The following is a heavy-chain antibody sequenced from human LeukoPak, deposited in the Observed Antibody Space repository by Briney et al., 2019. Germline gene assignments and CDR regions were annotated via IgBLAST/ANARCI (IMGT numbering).Heavy chain of an antibody. V-gene: IGHV1-2*02. J-gene: IGHJ5*02. CDR3: SMVRGVTNWFDP. CDR2: INPNSGGT. CDR1: GYTFTGYY. D-gene: IGHD3-10*01. Sequence: ASVKVSCKASGYTFTGYYMHWVRQAPGQGLEWMGWINPNSGGTNYAQKFQGRITMTRDTSISTAYMELSRLRSDDTAVYYCSMVRGVTNWFDPWGQGTLVTVSS.